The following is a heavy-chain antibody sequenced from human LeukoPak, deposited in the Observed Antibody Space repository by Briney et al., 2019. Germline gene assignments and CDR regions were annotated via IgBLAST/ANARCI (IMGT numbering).Heavy chain of an antibody. CDR1: GLTVSSNY. V-gene: IGHV3-66*01. Sequence: GGSLRLSCAASGLTVSSNYMNWVRQAPGKGLEWVSVVYGGDNTDYADSVKGRFTVSRDNSKNILYLQMTSLRAEDTAVYYCARGGWLGSNYYPIDYWGQGTLVTVSS. CDR2: VYGGDNT. CDR3: ARGGWLGSNYYPIDY. J-gene: IGHJ4*02. D-gene: IGHD3-22*01.